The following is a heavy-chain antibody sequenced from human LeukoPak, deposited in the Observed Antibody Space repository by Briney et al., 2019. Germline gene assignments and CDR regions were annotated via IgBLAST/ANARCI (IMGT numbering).Heavy chain of an antibody. V-gene: IGHV4-34*01. CDR1: GGSFSGYY. D-gene: IGHD6-13*01. CDR2: INHSGST. CDR3: AREELYSRDFDY. Sequence: SETLSLTCAVYGGSFSGYYRSWIRQPPGKGLEWIGEINHSGSTNYNPSLKSRVTISVDTSKNQFSLKLSSVTAADTAVYYCAREELYSRDFDYWGQGTLVTVSS. J-gene: IGHJ4*02.